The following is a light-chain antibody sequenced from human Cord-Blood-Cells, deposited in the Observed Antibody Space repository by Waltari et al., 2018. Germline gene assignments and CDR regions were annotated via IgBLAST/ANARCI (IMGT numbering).Light chain of an antibody. J-gene: IGKJ4*01. CDR1: QSALYSFNIKND. V-gene: IGKV4-1*01. CDR3: QQYDSTPLT. CDR2: WAS. Sequence: IVMTQSPDSLAVSLGERATINCKFSQSALYSFNIKNDIAWYQQKPAQPPKLVIYWASTRVAKGPALLSESEWVTDITLPINNLHAEGVAFYYCQQYDSTPLTFGGRAKVEDK.